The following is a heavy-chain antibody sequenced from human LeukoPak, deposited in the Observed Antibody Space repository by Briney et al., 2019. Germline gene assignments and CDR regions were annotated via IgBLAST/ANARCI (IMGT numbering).Heavy chain of an antibody. CDR1: GFSFSYYW. CDR2: TKEDGSGS. V-gene: IGHV3-7*01. D-gene: IGHD2-15*01. J-gene: IGHJ4*02. Sequence: TGGSLRLSCAASGFSFSYYWMSWVRQAPGKGLEWVANTKEDGSGSSYVDSVKGRFTISRDNAKNSLYLQMNSLRAEDTAVYYCAKGGVVGTRYYFDSWGQGTLVTVSS. CDR3: AKGGVVGTRYYFDS.